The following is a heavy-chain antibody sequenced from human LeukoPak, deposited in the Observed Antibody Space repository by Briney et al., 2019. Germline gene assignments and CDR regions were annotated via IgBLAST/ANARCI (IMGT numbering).Heavy chain of an antibody. CDR3: AKDTLPLYGSGSYYNSYFDY. V-gene: IGHV3-23*01. Sequence: GGSLRLSCAASGFTFSSYAMSWVRQAPGKGLEWVPAISGSGGSTYYADSVKGRFTISRDNSKNTLYLQMDSLRAEDTAVYYCAKDTLPLYGSGSYYNSYFDYWGQGTLVTVSS. CDR1: GFTFSSYA. D-gene: IGHD3-10*01. J-gene: IGHJ4*02. CDR2: ISGSGGST.